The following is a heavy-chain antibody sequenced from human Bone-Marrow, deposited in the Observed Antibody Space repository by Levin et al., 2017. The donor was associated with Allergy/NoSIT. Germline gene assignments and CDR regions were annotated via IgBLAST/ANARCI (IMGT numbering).Heavy chain of an antibody. Sequence: GESLKISCAASGFTFTNAWMNWVRQAPGKGLEWVGHIKTEAEGGATVYNSPVKDRFTISRDDSKNTVYLQMNSLQTEDTAIYYCTSGHGKTDTDYWGLGTPVTVSS. D-gene: IGHD1-1*01. V-gene: IGHV3-15*01. CDR3: TSGHGKTDTDY. CDR2: IKTEAEGGAT. CDR1: GFTFTNAW. J-gene: IGHJ4*02.